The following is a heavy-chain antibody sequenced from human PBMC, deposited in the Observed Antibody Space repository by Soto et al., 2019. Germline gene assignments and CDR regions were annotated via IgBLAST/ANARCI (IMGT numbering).Heavy chain of an antibody. CDR1: GGTFSSYA. V-gene: IGHV1-69*13. CDR2: IIPIFGTA. CDR3: ARPRYDFWSGYYYYYGMDV. J-gene: IGHJ6*02. Sequence: SVKVSCKASGGTFSSYAISWVRQAPGQGLEWMGGIIPIFGTANYAQKFQGRVTITADESTSTAYMELSSLRSEDTAVYYCARPRYDFWSGYYYYYGMDVWGQGTTVTVSS. D-gene: IGHD3-3*01.